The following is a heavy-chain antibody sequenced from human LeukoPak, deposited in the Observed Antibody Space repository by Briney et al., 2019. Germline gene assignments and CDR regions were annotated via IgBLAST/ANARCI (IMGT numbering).Heavy chain of an antibody. J-gene: IGHJ3*02. CDR3: ARDRRLDRVHAFDI. Sequence: PSETLSLTCTVSGGFIGTYFWSWVRQPPGKGLEWIGYNAYAGHSNYNPALKSRITISVDTSKNQFSLKLTSVTAADTAVYYCARDRRLDRVHAFDIWGQGKLVTVSS. CDR2: NAYAGHS. D-gene: IGHD3/OR15-3a*01. V-gene: IGHV4-59*01. CDR1: GGFIGTYF.